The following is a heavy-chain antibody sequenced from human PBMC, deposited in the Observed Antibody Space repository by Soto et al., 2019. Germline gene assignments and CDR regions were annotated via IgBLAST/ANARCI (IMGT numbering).Heavy chain of an antibody. D-gene: IGHD2-21*01. CDR1: GYTFTNYG. CDR2: ISAHNGNT. CDR3: ARSIRVASPGDY. V-gene: IGHV1-18*04. J-gene: IGHJ4*02. Sequence: QVQLLQSGPEVKKPGASVKVSWKTSGYTFTNYGVTWVRQAPGQGLEWMGWISAHNGNTNYAQKFQGRVTMTTDTSTSTAYMELRSLRSDDTAVYFCARSIRVASPGDYWGQGTLATVSS.